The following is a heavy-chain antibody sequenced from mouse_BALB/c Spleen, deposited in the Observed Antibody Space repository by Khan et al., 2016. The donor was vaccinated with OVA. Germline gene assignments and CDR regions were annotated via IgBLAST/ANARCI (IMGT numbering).Heavy chain of an antibody. V-gene: IGHV9-3-1*01. CDR2: INTYTGEP. Sequence: QIQLVQPGPELKKPGETVKISCKASGYTFTNYGMNWVKQAPGKGLKWMGWINTYTGEPTYADDFKGRFAFSLETSASTAYLQINNLKNEDTSTYCCARSNGNYWFAYWGQGTLVTVSA. CDR1: GYTFTNYG. J-gene: IGHJ3*01. D-gene: IGHD2-1*01. CDR3: ARSNGNYWFAY.